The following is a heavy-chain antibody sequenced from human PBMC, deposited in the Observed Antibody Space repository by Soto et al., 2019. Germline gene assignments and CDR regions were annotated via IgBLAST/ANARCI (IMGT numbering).Heavy chain of an antibody. Sequence: ASVKVSCKASGYTFTSYDINWVRQATGQGLEWMGWMNPNSGNTGYAQKFQGRVTMTRNTSISTAYMELSSLRSEDTAVYYCARGVEPSKPPLLNYDFWSGYNTRRGFYMDVWGKGTTVTVSS. CDR2: MNPNSGNT. D-gene: IGHD3-3*01. J-gene: IGHJ6*03. CDR3: ARGVEPSKPPLLNYDFWSGYNTRRGFYMDV. CDR1: GYTFTSYD. V-gene: IGHV1-8*01.